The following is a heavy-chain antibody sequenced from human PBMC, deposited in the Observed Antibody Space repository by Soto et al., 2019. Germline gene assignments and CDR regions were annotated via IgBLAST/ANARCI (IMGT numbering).Heavy chain of an antibody. CDR3: AKDWSRYCSSTSCYKLDF. D-gene: IGHD2-2*02. Sequence: PGGSLRLSCAASGFTFDDFVMNWVRQAPGKGLEWVSTITDSGGSAYYADSVRGRFAVSRDNSKNTLYLQMNSLRAEDTAIYFCAKDWSRYCSSTSCYKLDFWGQGTLVTVSS. J-gene: IGHJ4*02. V-gene: IGHV3-23*01. CDR1: GFTFDDFV. CDR2: ITDSGGSA.